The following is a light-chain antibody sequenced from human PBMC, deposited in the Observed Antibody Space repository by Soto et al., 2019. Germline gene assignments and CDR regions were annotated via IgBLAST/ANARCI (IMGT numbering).Light chain of an antibody. CDR1: SSNIGAGYD. CDR2: GNT. V-gene: IGLV1-40*01. CDR3: QSYDSSLSYWV. Sequence: QSVLTQPPSVSGAPGQRVTISCTGSSSNIGAGYDVHWYQQLPGTAPKLLVSGNTNRPSGVPDRFSGSKSGTSASLAITGLQAEDEADYYCQSYDSSLSYWVFGGGTKLTDL. J-gene: IGLJ3*02.